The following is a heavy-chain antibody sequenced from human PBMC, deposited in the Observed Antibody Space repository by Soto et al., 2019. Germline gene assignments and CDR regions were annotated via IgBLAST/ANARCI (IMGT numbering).Heavy chain of an antibody. CDR3: ASSKNYYDSSGQIDY. CDR2: ISAYNGNT. D-gene: IGHD3-22*01. Sequence: GASVKVSCKASGYTFTSYGISWVRQAPGQGLEWMGWISAYNGNTNYAQKLQGRVTMTTDTSTSTAYMELRSLRSDDTAVYYCASSKNYYDSSGQIDYWGQGTLVTVS. V-gene: IGHV1-18*01. CDR1: GYTFTSYG. J-gene: IGHJ4*02.